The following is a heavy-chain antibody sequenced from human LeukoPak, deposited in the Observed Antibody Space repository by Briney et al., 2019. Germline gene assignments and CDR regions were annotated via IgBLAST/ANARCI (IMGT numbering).Heavy chain of an antibody. Sequence: ASVKVSCKASGYTFTSYDINWVRHATGQGPEWMGWMSPNSGDTGYAQKFQGRVTMTRDTSISTAYMELTSLRSEDTGIYYCARGPPNWGFDFWGQGALVTVSS. D-gene: IGHD7-27*01. J-gene: IGHJ4*02. V-gene: IGHV1-8*01. CDR3: ARGPPNWGFDF. CDR2: MSPNSGDT. CDR1: GYTFTSYD.